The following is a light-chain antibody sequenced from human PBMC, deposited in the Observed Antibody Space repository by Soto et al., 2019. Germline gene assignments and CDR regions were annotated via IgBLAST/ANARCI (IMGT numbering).Light chain of an antibody. CDR3: SSYTSTSTVV. V-gene: IGLV2-14*01. CDR1: RSDVGGNTY. J-gene: IGLJ2*01. Sequence: QSALTQPASVSGSPGQSITIPCTGTRSDVGGNTYASWYQQHPGKAPKLMIYDVDNRPSGVSNRVSGSRSGNTASLTISGRQAEDEADYYCSSYTSTSTVVFGGGTQVTVL. CDR2: DVD.